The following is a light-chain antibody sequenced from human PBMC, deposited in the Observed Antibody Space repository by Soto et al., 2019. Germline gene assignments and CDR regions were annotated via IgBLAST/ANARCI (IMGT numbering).Light chain of an antibody. V-gene: IGKV1-33*01. J-gene: IGKJ3*01. CDR2: DAS. CDR3: QKCDYLPI. CDR1: HDITSY. Sequence: DIQMTQSPSSLSASVGDRVTITCQASHDITSYLNWYQHKPGKAPKLLIYDASILEAGVPSRFSGSGSGTHFSFSISSLQPEDVATYYCQKCDYLPIFGPGTTVDFK.